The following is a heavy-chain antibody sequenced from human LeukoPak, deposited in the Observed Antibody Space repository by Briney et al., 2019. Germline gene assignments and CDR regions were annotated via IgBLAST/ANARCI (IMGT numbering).Heavy chain of an antibody. CDR2: IYTSVST. CDR1: GGSISGFY. D-gene: IGHD6-19*01. Sequence: SETLSLTCTVSGGSISGFYWSWIRQPAGKGLEWIGRIYTSVSTNYNPSLKSRVTMSVDTSKNQFSLKLSSVTAADTAVYYCARGYSTGWYYFDYWGQGTLVTVSS. J-gene: IGHJ4*02. CDR3: ARGYSTGWYYFDY. V-gene: IGHV4-4*07.